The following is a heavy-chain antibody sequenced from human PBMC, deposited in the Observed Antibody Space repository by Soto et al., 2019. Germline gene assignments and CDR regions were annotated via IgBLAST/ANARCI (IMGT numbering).Heavy chain of an antibody. CDR3: AEDSYRMSSGSFLFDS. CDR2: INPSGGST. V-gene: IGHV1-46*01. J-gene: IGHJ4*02. CDR1: GYTFTSYY. D-gene: IGHD3-10*01. Sequence: ASVKVSCKASGYTFTSYYMHWVRQAPGQGLEWMGIINPSGGSTSYAQKFQGRVTISRDNSKNTLYLQMNSLRAEDTAVYYCAEDSYRMSSGSFLFDSWGQGTLVTVSS.